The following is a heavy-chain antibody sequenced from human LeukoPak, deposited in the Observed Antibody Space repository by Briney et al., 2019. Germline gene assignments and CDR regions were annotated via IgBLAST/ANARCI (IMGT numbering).Heavy chain of an antibody. V-gene: IGHV3-48*01. Sequence: PGGSLRLSCAASGFIFSTYSMNWVRQAPGKGLEWVSYISRRSSTIYYADSVKGRFTISRDNAKNSLYLQMNSLRAEDTAVYYCARDYGAWSYWGQGTLVTVSS. CDR2: ISRRSSTI. J-gene: IGHJ4*02. CDR1: GFIFSTYS. D-gene: IGHD4-17*01. CDR3: ARDYGAWSY.